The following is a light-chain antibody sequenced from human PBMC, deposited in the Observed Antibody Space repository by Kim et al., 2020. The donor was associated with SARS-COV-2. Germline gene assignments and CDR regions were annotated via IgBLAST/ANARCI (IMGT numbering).Light chain of an antibody. J-gene: IGLJ1*01. Sequence: GQSVAISCTGTSSDVGGYNSVSWYQQHPGKAPQLMIYDVSKRPSGVPDRFSGSKSGNTASLTISGLQAGDEADYYCCSYAGTYTYVFATGTKVTVL. CDR2: DVS. V-gene: IGLV2-11*01. CDR3: CSYAGTYTYV. CDR1: SSDVGGYNS.